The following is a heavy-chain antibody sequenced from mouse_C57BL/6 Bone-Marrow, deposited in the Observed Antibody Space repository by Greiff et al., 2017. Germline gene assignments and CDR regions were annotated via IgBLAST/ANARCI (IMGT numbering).Heavy chain of an antibody. CDR3: ARSPYFLDV. Sequence: QVQLQQSGAELVKPGASVKLSCKASGYTFTSYWMHWVKQRPGQGLEWIGMINPNSGSTNYNEKFKSKATLTVDKSSSTAYMQLSSLTSEDSAVYYCARSPYFLDVWGTGTTVTVSS. CDR1: GYTFTSYW. D-gene: IGHD6-5*01. CDR2: INPNSGST. J-gene: IGHJ1*03. V-gene: IGHV1-64*01.